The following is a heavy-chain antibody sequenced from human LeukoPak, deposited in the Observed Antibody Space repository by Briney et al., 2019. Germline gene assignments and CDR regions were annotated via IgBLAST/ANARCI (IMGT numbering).Heavy chain of an antibody. CDR2: INPKTGGT. CDR3: ARDGRWCVGVVMGSYFGP. V-gene: IGHV1-2*06. CDR1: GYSFTGHF. Sequence: GASVKVSCKASGYSFTGHFIHWLRQAPGQGPEWMGRINPKTGGTYYEQKFQGRVTMTRDTSIDTAYMEVTRLRSDDTAVYYCARDGRWCVGVVMGSYFGPWGQGTLVTVSS. D-gene: IGHD3-3*01. J-gene: IGHJ5*02.